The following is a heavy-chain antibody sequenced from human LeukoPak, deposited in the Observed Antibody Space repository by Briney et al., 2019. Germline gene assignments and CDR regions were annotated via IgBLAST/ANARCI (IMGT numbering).Heavy chain of an antibody. CDR3: ATEKYGGILPPYSYGMDV. Sequence: GASVKVSCKASGYTFTSYGISWVRQAPGQGLEWMGWISAYNGNTNYAQKLQGRVTMNTDTSTSTASMELRRLRCDDTAVYYCATEKYGGILPPYSYGMDVWGQGTTVTVSS. D-gene: IGHD4-23*01. V-gene: IGHV1-18*01. J-gene: IGHJ6*02. CDR2: ISAYNGNT. CDR1: GYTFTSYG.